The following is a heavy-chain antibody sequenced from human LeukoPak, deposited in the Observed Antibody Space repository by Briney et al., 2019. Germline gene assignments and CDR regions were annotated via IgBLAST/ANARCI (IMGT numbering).Heavy chain of an antibody. CDR3: ARDIGRSSSWYGGSDY. V-gene: IGHV3-30*01. D-gene: IGHD6-13*01. CDR1: GFTFSSYA. J-gene: IGHJ4*02. Sequence: GGSLRLSCAASGFTFSSYAMHWVRQAPGKGLEWVAVLSYDGSNKYYADSVKGRFTISRDNSKNTLYLQMNSLRAEDTAAYYCARDIGRSSSWYGGSDYWGQGTLVTVSS. CDR2: LSYDGSNK.